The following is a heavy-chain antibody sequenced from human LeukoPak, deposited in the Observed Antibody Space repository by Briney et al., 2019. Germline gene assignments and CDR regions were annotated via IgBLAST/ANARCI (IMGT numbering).Heavy chain of an antibody. V-gene: IGHV4-39*01. CDR2: ISYGGIT. J-gene: IGHJ4*02. CDR3: ARQAPAPYFDY. CDR1: GGSISSYTNY. Sequence: SETLSLTCTVPGGSISSYTNYWAWSSQSPGERLEWIRSISYGGITHYNRSLKSPVTISVDTPKNQFSLKLTSVTAADTAVYYCARQAPAPYFDYWGQGTLLTVSS.